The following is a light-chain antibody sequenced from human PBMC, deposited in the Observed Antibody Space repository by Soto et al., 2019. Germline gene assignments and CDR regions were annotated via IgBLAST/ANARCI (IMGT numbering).Light chain of an antibody. CDR1: KSVLYSSNKKNY. Sequence: DIVMTQSPDSLAVSLGERATINCKSSKSVLYSSNKKNYLARYQQKPGQPPTLLIYWASTRESGVPARISGSGSGTDVTLTIASLQVEDVAVYYCQQYYDTPLTVVGATKVDSK. J-gene: IGKJ4*01. CDR2: WAS. V-gene: IGKV4-1*01. CDR3: QQYYDTPLT.